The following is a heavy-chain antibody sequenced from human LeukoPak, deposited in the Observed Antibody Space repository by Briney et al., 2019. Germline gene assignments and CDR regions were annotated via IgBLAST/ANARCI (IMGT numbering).Heavy chain of an antibody. Sequence: PGGSLRLSCAVSGFTFSSYAMSWVRQAPGKGLEWVSAISGSGGSTYYADSVKGRFTISRDNSKNTLYLQMNSLRAEDTAVYYCANLYSSSWYAAHWGQGTLVTVSS. CDR1: GFTFSSYA. D-gene: IGHD6-13*01. CDR3: ANLYSSSWYAAH. J-gene: IGHJ4*02. CDR2: ISGSGGST. V-gene: IGHV3-23*01.